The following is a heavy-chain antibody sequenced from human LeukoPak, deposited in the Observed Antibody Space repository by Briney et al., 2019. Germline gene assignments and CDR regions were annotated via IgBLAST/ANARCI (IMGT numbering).Heavy chain of an antibody. CDR2: INHSGST. CDR1: GGSFSGYY. V-gene: IGHV4-34*01. Sequence: PSETLSLTCAVYGGSFSGYYWSWIRQPPGKGLEWIGEINHSGSTNYNPSLKSRVTISVDTSKNQFSLKLSSVTAADTAVYYCARVGIFDYYGSGSPYFDYWGQGTLVTVSS. D-gene: IGHD3-10*01. J-gene: IGHJ4*02. CDR3: ARVGIFDYYGSGSPYFDY.